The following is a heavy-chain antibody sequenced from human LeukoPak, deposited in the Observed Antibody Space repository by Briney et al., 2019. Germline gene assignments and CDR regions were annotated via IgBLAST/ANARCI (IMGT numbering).Heavy chain of an antibody. CDR2: IYYSGST. Sequence: PSETLSLTCTVSGGSISSSSYYWGWIRQPPGKGLEWIGSIYYSGSTYYNPSLKSRVTISVDTSKNQFSLQLSSVTAAGTAVYYGARHEDYYGSSCIPGWGRGTLVTVSS. CDR3: ARHEDYYGSSCIPG. J-gene: IGHJ2*01. V-gene: IGHV4-39*01. D-gene: IGHD3-22*01. CDR1: GGSISSSSYY.